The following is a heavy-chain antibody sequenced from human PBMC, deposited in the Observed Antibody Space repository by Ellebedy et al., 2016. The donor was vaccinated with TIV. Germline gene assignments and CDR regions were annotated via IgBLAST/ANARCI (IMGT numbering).Heavy chain of an antibody. D-gene: IGHD3-22*01. V-gene: IGHV3-7*01. CDR1: GFTFSDYW. CDR3: ARVYDSIDY. J-gene: IGHJ4*02. CDR2: IKQDGSEK. Sequence: PGGSLRLSCAASGFTFSDYWMSWVRQAPGKGLEWVANIKQDGSEKWYVDSVKGRFTISRDNAKNSLYLQMNSLRAEDTAVYYCARVYDSIDYWGQGTLVTFSS.